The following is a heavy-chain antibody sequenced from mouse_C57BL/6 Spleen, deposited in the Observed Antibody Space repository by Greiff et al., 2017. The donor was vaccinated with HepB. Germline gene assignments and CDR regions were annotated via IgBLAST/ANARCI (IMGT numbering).Heavy chain of an antibody. CDR2: INPNYGTT. CDR1: GYSFTDYN. Sequence: VHVKQSGPELVKPGASVKISCKASGYSFTDYNMNWVKQSNGKSLEWIGVINPNYGTTSYNQKFKGKATLTVDQSSSTAYMQLNSLTSEDSAVYYCASPSYGSSYVRAMDYWGQGTSVTVSS. D-gene: IGHD1-1*01. CDR3: ASPSYGSSYVRAMDY. J-gene: IGHJ4*01. V-gene: IGHV1-39*01.